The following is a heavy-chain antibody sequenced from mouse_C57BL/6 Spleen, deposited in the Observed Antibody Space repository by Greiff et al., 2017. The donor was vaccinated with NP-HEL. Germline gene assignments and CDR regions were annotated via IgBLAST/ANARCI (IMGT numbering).Heavy chain of an antibody. V-gene: IGHV5-6*02. CDR3: ARQDSSVLYAMDY. D-gene: IGHD3-2*02. Sequence: DVKLVESGGDLVKPGGSLKLSCAASGFTFSSYGMSWVRQTPDKRLEWVATISSGGSYTYYHDSVKGRFTISRDNAKNTLYLQMSSLKSEDTAMYDCARQDSSVLYAMDYWGQGTSVTVSS. J-gene: IGHJ4*01. CDR1: GFTFSSYG. CDR2: ISSGGSYT.